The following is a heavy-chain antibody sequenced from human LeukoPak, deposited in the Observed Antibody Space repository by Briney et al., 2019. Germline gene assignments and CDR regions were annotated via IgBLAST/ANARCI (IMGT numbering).Heavy chain of an antibody. V-gene: IGHV3-30*18. CDR3: AKNGVTLRYFDWLWAFDI. Sequence: GGSLRLSCAASGFTFSSYGMHWVRQAPGKGREWVAVISYDGSNKYYADSVKGRFTISRDNSKNTLYLQMNSLRAEDTAVYYCAKNGVTLRYFDWLWAFDIWGQGTMVTVSS. CDR2: ISYDGSNK. CDR1: GFTFSSYG. D-gene: IGHD3-9*01. J-gene: IGHJ3*02.